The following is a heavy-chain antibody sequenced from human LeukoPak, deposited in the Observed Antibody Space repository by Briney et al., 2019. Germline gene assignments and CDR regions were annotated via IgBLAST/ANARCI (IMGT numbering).Heavy chain of an antibody. Sequence: SETLSLTCTVSGGSISNSSYYWGWIRQPPGKGLEWIGSIYYSGSTYYNPSLKSRVTISVDTSKNQFSLKLSSVTAADTAVYYCATQRGYSQGPDYWGQGTLVTVSS. J-gene: IGHJ4*02. CDR2: IYYSGST. D-gene: IGHD5-18*01. CDR1: GGSISNSSYY. CDR3: ATQRGYSQGPDY. V-gene: IGHV4-39*01.